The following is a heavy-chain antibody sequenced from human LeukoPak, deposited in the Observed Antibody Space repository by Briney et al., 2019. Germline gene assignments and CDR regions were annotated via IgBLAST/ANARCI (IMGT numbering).Heavy chain of an antibody. CDR2: IYSGGST. Sequence: PGGSLRLSCAASGFTVTSNYMSWVRQAPGKGLEWVSVIYSGGSTYYADSVKGRFTISRDNSKNTLYLQMNSLRAEDTAVYYCARVRASTTIFGVVRGNWFDPWGQGTLVTVSS. CDR1: GFTVTSNY. D-gene: IGHD3-3*01. J-gene: IGHJ5*02. V-gene: IGHV3-53*05. CDR3: ARVRASTTIFGVVRGNWFDP.